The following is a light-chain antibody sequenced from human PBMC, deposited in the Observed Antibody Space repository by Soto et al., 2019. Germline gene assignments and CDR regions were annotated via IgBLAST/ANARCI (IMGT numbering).Light chain of an antibody. V-gene: IGKV1-5*03. CDR1: QSFNNY. CDR3: QQYNIYPYT. CDR2: KAS. J-gene: IGKJ2*01. Sequence: DIQMTQSPSTLSASVGDRVTITCRASQSFNNYLAWYQQKPGKAPKLLIYKASNLESGVPSRFSGSGSGTEFTLTISSLQPDDFATYYCQQYNIYPYTFGQGTKLEIK.